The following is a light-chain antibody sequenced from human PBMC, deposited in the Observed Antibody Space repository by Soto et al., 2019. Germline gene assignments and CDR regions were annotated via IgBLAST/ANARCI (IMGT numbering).Light chain of an antibody. CDR3: QHYNSYSWT. CDR2: DAF. Sequence: DIQMTQSPSTLSASVGDRVTITCRASQSINSWMAWYQQKPGRAPKLLIYDAFSLESGVPSRFSGSRSGTEFPLTISSLQPDDFATYYFQHYNSYSWTFGQGTKVEIK. CDR1: QSINSW. V-gene: IGKV1-5*01. J-gene: IGKJ1*01.